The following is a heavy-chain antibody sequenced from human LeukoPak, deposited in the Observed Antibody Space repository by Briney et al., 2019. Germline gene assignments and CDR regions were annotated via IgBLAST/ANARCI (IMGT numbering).Heavy chain of an antibody. Sequence: ASVTVSCKASGYTFTSYGISWVRQAPGQGLEWMGWISAYNGNTNYAQKLQGRVTITTDTPTSTAYMERWSLRSDDTAVYYCARDFLRWFGELNRALYGMDVWGQGTTVTVSS. CDR3: ARDFLRWFGELNRALYGMDV. CDR2: ISAYNGNT. D-gene: IGHD3-10*01. J-gene: IGHJ6*02. V-gene: IGHV1-18*01. CDR1: GYTFTSYG.